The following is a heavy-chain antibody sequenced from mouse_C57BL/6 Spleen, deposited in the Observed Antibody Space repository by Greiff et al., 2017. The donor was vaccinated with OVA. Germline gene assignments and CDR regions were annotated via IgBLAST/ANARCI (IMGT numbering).Heavy chain of an antibody. CDR2: IDPETGGT. D-gene: IGHD1-1*01. V-gene: IGHV1-15*01. J-gene: IGHJ3*01. CDR3: TGCYYGSSSWFAY. CDR1: GYTFTDYE. Sequence: QVQLQQSGAELVRPGASVTLSCKASGYTFTDYEMHWVKQTPVHGLEWIGAIDPETGGTAYNQKFKGKAILTADKSSSTAYMELRSLTSEDSAVDYCTGCYYGSSSWFAYWGQGTLVTVSA.